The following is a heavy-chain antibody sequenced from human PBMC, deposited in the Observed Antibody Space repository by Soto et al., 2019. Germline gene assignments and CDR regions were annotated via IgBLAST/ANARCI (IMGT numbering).Heavy chain of an antibody. CDR2: ISCDGGRT. D-gene: IGHD2-2*02. CDR1: GFTFDDYA. Sequence: PGGSLRLSCAASGFTFDDYAMHWVRQAPGKGLEWVSLISCDGGRTYYADSVRGRFIVSRDSSKNSLYLQMSSLRVEDTALYYCESDVCSGSTTSCDRRLDFWGQGALVTVSS. V-gene: IGHV3-43D*04. CDR3: ESDVCSGSTTSCDRRLDF. J-gene: IGHJ4*02.